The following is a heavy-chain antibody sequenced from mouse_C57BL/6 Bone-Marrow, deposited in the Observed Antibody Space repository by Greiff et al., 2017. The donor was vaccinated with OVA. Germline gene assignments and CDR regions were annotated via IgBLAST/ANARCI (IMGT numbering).Heavy chain of an antibody. Sequence: VQLQQSGAELARPGASVKLSCKASGYTFTSYGISWVKQRTGQGLEWIGEIYPRSGNTYYNEKFKGKATLTADKSSSTAYMELRSLTSEDSAVYFCARWALSYYYGSSYGYCDYWGQGTTLTVSS. D-gene: IGHD1-1*01. CDR2: IYPRSGNT. CDR1: GYTFTSYG. J-gene: IGHJ2*01. CDR3: ARWALSYYYGSSYGYCDY. V-gene: IGHV1-81*01.